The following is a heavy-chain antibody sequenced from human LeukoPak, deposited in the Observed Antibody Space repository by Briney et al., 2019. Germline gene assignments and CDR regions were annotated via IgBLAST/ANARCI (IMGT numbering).Heavy chain of an antibody. CDR1: GFVFSTYD. CDR2: VSYDGSNI. J-gene: IGHJ6*02. V-gene: IGHV3-30*03. D-gene: IGHD3-22*01. CDR3: AVGYYDSSGYEVPLYYYYYGMDV. Sequence: GGSLRLSCAASGFVFSTYDMNWVRQAPGKGLEWVAVVSYDGSNIYHAASVQGRFTISRDNSKNTLYLQMNSLRSEDTAVYYCAVGYYDSSGYEVPLYYYYYGMDVWGQGTTVTVSS.